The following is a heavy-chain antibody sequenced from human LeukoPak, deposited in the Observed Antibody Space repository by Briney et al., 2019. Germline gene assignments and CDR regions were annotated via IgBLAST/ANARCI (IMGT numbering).Heavy chain of an antibody. CDR2: INPNSGVT. Sequence: GPSVKVSCKASGHTFTGYYMHWVRQAPGQGLEWLGWINPNSGVTNYAQKFQGRITMTRDTSITTVYMELSSLTSDDTAVYYCGSGQWLVGVFYWGQGTLVTVSS. J-gene: IGHJ4*02. CDR3: GSGQWLVGVFY. V-gene: IGHV1-2*02. D-gene: IGHD6-19*01. CDR1: GHTFTGYY.